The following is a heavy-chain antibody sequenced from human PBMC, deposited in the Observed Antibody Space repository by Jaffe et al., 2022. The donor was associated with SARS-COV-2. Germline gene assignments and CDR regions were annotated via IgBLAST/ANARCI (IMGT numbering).Heavy chain of an antibody. J-gene: IGHJ4*02. CDR1: GFTFSSYE. CDR2: ISSSGSTI. Sequence: EVQLVESGGGLVQPGGSLRLSCAASGFTFSSYEMNWVRQAPGKGLEWVSYISSSGSTIYYADSVKGRFTISRDNAKNSLYLQMNSLRAEDTAVYYCAREGVPSGSTQTGLNYWGQGTLVTVSS. V-gene: IGHV3-48*03. CDR3: AREGVPSGSTQTGLNY. D-gene: IGHD6-19*01.